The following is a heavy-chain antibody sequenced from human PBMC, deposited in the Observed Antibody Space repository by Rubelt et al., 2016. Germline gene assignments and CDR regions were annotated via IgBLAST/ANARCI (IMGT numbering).Heavy chain of an antibody. CDR3: ARDSSGYLGIYGMDV. J-gene: IGHJ6*02. CDR2: SGST. V-gene: IGHV4-34*01. Sequence: SGSTNYNPSLKSRVTISVDTSKNQFSLKLSSVTAADTAVYYCARDSSGYLGIYGMDVWGQGTTVTVSS. D-gene: IGHD3-22*01.